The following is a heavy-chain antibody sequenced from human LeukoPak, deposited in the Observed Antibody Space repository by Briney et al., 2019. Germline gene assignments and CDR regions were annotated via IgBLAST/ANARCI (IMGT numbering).Heavy chain of an antibody. D-gene: IGHD6-19*01. CDR3: AKDVQQWLVRSYFDY. V-gene: IGHV3-30*18. J-gene: IGHJ4*02. CDR2: ISYDGSNK. Sequence: GRSLRLSCAASGFTFSSYGMHWVRQAPGKGLEWVAVISYDGSNKYYADSVKGRFTISRDNSKNTLYLQMNSLRAEDTAVYYCAKDVQQWLVRSYFDYWGQGTLVTVSS. CDR1: GFTFSSYG.